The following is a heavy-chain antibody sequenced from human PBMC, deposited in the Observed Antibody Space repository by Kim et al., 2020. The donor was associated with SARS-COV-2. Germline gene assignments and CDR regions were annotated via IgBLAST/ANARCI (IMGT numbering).Heavy chain of an antibody. V-gene: IGHV4-39*01. J-gene: IGHJ4*02. CDR1: GGSISSSSYY. Sequence: SETLSLTCTVSGGSISSSSYYWGWIRQPPGKGLEWIGSIYYSGSTYYNPSLKSRVTISVDTSKNQFSLKLSSVTAADTAVYYCARIHHSRGHYGSGSYYGLDWGQGTLVTVSS. CDR2: IYYSGST. CDR3: ARIHHSRGHYGSGSYYGLD. D-gene: IGHD3-10*01.